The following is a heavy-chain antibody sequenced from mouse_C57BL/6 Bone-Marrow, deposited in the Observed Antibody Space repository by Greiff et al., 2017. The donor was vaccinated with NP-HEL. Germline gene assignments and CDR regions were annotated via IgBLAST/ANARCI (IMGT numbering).Heavy chain of an antibody. CDR2: IYPRSGNT. CDR1: GYTFTSYG. D-gene: IGHD2-2*01. V-gene: IGHV1-81*01. J-gene: IGHJ1*03. Sequence: QVQLQQSGAELARPGASVKLSCKASGYTFTSYGISWVKQRTGQGLEWIGEIYPRSGNTYYNEKFKGKATLTADKSSSTAYMELRSLTSEDSAVYFCARKGLPWYFDVWGTGTTVTVSA. CDR3: ARKGLPWYFDV.